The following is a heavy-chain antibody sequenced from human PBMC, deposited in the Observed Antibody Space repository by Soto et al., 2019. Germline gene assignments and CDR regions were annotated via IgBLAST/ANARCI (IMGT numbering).Heavy chain of an antibody. Sequence: ETLSLTCTVSGGSVSNDNFYWSWIRQPPGKGLEWNGYVHSSGITNYNPSLKRRVTISVDTSRNQFSLRLSSVTAADTAVYYCARGLTMGQLPSHFDHWGQGTLVTVSS. CDR2: VHSSGIT. D-gene: IGHD3-16*01. V-gene: IGHV4-61*01. CDR3: ARGLTMGQLPSHFDH. CDR1: GGSVSNDNFY. J-gene: IGHJ5*02.